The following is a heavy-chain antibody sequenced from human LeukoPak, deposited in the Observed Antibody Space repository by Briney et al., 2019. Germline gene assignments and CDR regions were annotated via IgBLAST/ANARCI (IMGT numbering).Heavy chain of an antibody. J-gene: IGHJ3*02. CDR2: IYSSGTT. V-gene: IGHV4-61*02. D-gene: IGHD3-22*01. CDR1: GDSISSGIYF. CDR3: ARVRDYYDSSGYYLDRGAFDI. Sequence: PSETLSLTCTVSGDSISSGIYFWSWIRQPAGKGLEWIGRIYSSGTTNYSPSLKSRVTISVDTSKNQFSLRLSSVTAADTAVYYCARVRDYYDSSGYYLDRGAFDIWGQGTMVTVSS.